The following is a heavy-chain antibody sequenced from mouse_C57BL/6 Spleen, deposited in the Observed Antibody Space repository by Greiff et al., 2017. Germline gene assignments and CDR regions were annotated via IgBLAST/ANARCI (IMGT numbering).Heavy chain of an antibody. CDR3: ARRGIRTVVAPYYYAMDY. J-gene: IGHJ4*01. CDR1: GYTFTDYN. Sequence: EVQLQQSGPELVKPGASVKIPCKASGYTFTDYNMDWVKQSHGKSLEWIGDINPNNGGTIYNQKFKGKATLTVDQSSSTAYMELRSLTSEDTAVYYCARRGIRTVVAPYYYAMDYWGQGASVTVAS. CDR2: INPNNGGT. V-gene: IGHV1-18*01. D-gene: IGHD1-1*01.